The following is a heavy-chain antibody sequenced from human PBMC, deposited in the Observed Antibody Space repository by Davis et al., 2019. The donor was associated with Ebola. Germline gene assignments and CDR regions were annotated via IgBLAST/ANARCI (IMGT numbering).Heavy chain of an antibody. V-gene: IGHV3-30-3*01. CDR2: ISYDGSNK. J-gene: IGHJ6*03. Sequence: GESLKISCAASGFTFSSYAMHWVRQAPGKGLEWVAVISYDGSNKYYADSVKGRFTISRDNSKNTLYLQMNSLRAEDTAVYYCARGDYCSSTSCYKDIYYYMDVWGKGTTVTVSS. D-gene: IGHD2-2*02. CDR3: ARGDYCSSTSCYKDIYYYMDV. CDR1: GFTFSSYA.